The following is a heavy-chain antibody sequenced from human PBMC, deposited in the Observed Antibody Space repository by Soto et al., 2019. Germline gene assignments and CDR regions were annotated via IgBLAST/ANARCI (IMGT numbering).Heavy chain of an antibody. CDR3: ARGVTIFGVVISYFDL. V-gene: IGHV1-69*01. D-gene: IGHD3-3*01. CDR2: IIPIFGTA. Sequence: QVQLVQSGAEVKKPGSSVKVSCKASGGTFSNYAISWVRQAPGQGLEWMGGIIPIFGTANYAQKFQGRVTITADESTSTAYMALSSLRSEDTAVYYCARGVTIFGVVISYFDLWGRGTLVTVSS. J-gene: IGHJ2*01. CDR1: GGTFSNYA.